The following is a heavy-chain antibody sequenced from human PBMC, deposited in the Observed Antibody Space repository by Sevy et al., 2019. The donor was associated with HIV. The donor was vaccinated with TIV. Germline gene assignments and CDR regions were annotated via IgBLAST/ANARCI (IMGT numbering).Heavy chain of an antibody. J-gene: IGHJ4*02. V-gene: IGHV3-23*01. Sequence: GGSLRLSCAASAVPFSNYAMSRVRQAPWKGLEWVSTIGTSGSTTNYAGPVRGRFTISRDNSRNTLYLQMNTLRVEDTAVYYCAKEDTHRRRDFWGQGTLVTVSS. CDR2: IGTSGSTT. CDR3: AKEDTHRRRDF. CDR1: AVPFSNYA.